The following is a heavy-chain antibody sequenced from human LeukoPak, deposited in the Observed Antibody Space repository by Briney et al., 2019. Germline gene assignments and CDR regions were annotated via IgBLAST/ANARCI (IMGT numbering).Heavy chain of an antibody. D-gene: IGHD3-3*01. CDR3: ARDYEAVLDY. V-gene: IGHV3-7*01. CDR2: IKQDGSEK. CDR1: GFTFSSYA. Sequence: PGGSLRLSCAASGFTFSSYAMSWVRQAPGKGLEWVANIKQDGSEKYYVDSVKGRFTISRDNAKNSLYLQMNSLRAEDTAVYYCARDYEAVLDYWGQGTLVTVSS. J-gene: IGHJ4*02.